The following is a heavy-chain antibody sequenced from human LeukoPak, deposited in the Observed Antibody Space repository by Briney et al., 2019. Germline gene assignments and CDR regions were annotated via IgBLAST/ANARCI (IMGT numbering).Heavy chain of an antibody. Sequence: GGSLRLSCAASGFTFSTYAMNWVRQAPGKGLEGVSYISSSSNTIYYEDSVPGRFTISRDNANNSLYLQMNSLRAEDTAVYYCARDGYDFWSGYPTTVAFWGQGTLVTVSS. CDR2: ISSSSNTI. CDR1: GFTFSTYA. V-gene: IGHV3-48*01. J-gene: IGHJ4*02. CDR3: ARDGYDFWSGYPTTVAF. D-gene: IGHD3-3*01.